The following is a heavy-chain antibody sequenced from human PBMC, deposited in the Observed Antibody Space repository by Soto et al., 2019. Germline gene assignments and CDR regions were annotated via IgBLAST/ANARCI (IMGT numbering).Heavy chain of an antibody. CDR3: ARGRSYYYS. CDR2: VNPNSGTT. V-gene: IGHV1-8*01. Sequence: QVQLVQSGAEVKKPGASVKVSCKASGYTFTRYDITWVRQATGQGLEWMGWVNPNSGTTGYAQKFHGRVTKTRNTPISTAYMELSSLRSEDTALYYCARGRSYYYSWGQGTLVTVSS. D-gene: IGHD1-26*01. CDR1: GYTFTRYD. J-gene: IGHJ4*02.